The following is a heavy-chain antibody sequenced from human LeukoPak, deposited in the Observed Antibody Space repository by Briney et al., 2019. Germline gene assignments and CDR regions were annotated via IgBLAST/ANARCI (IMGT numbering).Heavy chain of an antibody. V-gene: IGHV3-21*01. D-gene: IGHD6-19*01. CDR2: ISSSSSYI. CDR1: GFTFSSYS. CDR3: ARAKIAVAGGGYWFVP. Sequence: GGSLRLSCAASGFTFSSYSLHWVRQAPGKGLEWVSSISSSSSYIYYADSVKGRFTISRDNAKNSLYLQMNSLRAEDTAVYYCARAKIAVAGGGYWFVPWGWGTLVTVSS. J-gene: IGHJ5*02.